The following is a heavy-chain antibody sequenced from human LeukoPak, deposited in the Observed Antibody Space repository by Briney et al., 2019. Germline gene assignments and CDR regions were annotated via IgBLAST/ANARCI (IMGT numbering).Heavy chain of an antibody. CDR3: ARGLRYCSGGNCYSGGLGYMDV. D-gene: IGHD2-15*01. Sequence: PGGSLRLSCAASGFTFRTYWMSWVRQAPGKGLEWVSSIIRSGSTKYYADSVKGRFTIARDNAKNSLFLQMNSLRAEDTAVYYCARGLRYCSGGNCYSGGLGYMDVWGKGTTVTISS. CDR1: GFTFRTYW. CDR2: IIRSGSTK. V-gene: IGHV3-11*01. J-gene: IGHJ6*03.